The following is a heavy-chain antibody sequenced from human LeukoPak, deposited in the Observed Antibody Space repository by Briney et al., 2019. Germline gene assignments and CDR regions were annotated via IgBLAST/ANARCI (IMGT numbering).Heavy chain of an antibody. CDR2: IYHSGST. J-gene: IGHJ5*02. Sequence: SETLSLTCTVSGYSISSGYYWGWIRQPPGKGLEWIGSIYHSGSTYYNPSLKSRATISVDTSKNQFSLKLSSVTAADTAVYYCARSDYANWFDPWGQGTLVTVSS. CDR3: ARSDYANWFDP. CDR1: GYSISSGYY. V-gene: IGHV4-38-2*02. D-gene: IGHD4-17*01.